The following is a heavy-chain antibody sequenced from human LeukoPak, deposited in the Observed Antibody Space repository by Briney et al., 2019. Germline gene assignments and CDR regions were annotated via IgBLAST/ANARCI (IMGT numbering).Heavy chain of an antibody. V-gene: IGHV3-53*05. CDR3: AKVAGQH. CDR1: GFTISSYH. CDR2: IYTGGGT. Sequence: PGGFLRLCCAASGFTISSYHMSWVRQTPGKGLEWVSVIYTGGGTYYADSVKGRFTISRDNSKNTLYLQMSSPRAEDTAVYYCAKVAGQHWGQGTLVTVSS. J-gene: IGHJ1*01.